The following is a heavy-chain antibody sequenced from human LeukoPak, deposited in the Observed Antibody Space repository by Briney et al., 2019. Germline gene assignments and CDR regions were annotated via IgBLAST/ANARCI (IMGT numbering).Heavy chain of an antibody. CDR3: ARDATTAIGTVYMDV. Sequence: VGSLRLSCEASGFTFSIYEVNWVRQAPGKGLEWLSHISDSGSSVHYADSVTGRFTIYRDNSKNSLYLEMNRLRVEDTAIYYCARDATTAIGTVYMDVWGKRTTVTISS. J-gene: IGHJ6*03. CDR1: GFTFSIYE. D-gene: IGHD1-1*01. CDR2: ISDSGSSV. V-gene: IGHV3-48*03.